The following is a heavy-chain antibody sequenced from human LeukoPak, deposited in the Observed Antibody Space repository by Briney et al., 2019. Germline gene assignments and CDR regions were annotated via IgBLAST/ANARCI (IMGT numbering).Heavy chain of an antibody. Sequence: VASVKVSCKASGHTFTSYDINWVRQATGQGLEWVGWMTPKSGNTGYAQKFQGRVTMTRDTSTGTAYMDLSSLRSEDTAVYFCARNLYGTGEFDYWGQGTLVTVSS. CDR3: ARNLYGTGEFDY. CDR1: GHTFTSYD. V-gene: IGHV1-8*01. CDR2: MTPKSGNT. J-gene: IGHJ4*02. D-gene: IGHD7-27*01.